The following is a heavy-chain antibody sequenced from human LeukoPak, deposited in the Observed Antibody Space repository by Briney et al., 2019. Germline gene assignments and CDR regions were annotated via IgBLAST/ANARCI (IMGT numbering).Heavy chain of an antibody. D-gene: IGHD3-9*01. CDR1: GYTFTSYG. J-gene: IGHJ4*02. CDR3: ARDGLYYDILTGYYSPFDS. V-gene: IGHV1-18*04. Sequence: ASVKVSCKASGYTFTSYGISWVRQAPGQGLEWMGWISAYNGNTNYAQKLQGRVTMTTDTSTSTAYMELRSLRSDDTAVYYCARDGLYYDILTGYYSPFDSWGQGTLVTVSS. CDR2: ISAYNGNT.